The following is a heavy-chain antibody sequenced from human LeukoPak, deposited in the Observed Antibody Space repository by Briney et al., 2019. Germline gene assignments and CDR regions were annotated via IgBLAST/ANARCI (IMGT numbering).Heavy chain of an antibody. Sequence: ASVTVSFKSSVYTFTSYYLHWVRQARGQGLVWMGMINTQSRSKSYAQQCQGRITMSKNTYTSTAYIEVRSLKSEDTAVYYCVGDGQQGAETRPGIWGQGTMVTVS. J-gene: IGHJ3*02. CDR2: INTQSRSK. CDR1: VYTFTSYY. V-gene: IGHV1-46*01. CDR3: VGDGQQGAETRPGI. D-gene: IGHD6-6*01.